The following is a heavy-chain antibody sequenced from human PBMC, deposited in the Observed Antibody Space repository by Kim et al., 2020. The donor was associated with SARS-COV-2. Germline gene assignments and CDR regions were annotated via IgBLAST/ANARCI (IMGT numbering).Heavy chain of an antibody. CDR2: ISGSGGST. CDR3: AKALGPITMIVVVIKGGGHYFDY. Sequence: GGSLRLSCAASGFTFSSYAMSWVRQAPGKGLEWVSAISGSGGSTYYADSVKGRFTISRDNSKNTLYLQMNSLRAEDTAVYYCAKALGPITMIVVVIKGGGHYFDYWGQGTLVTVSS. J-gene: IGHJ4*02. CDR1: GFTFSSYA. D-gene: IGHD3-22*01. V-gene: IGHV3-23*01.